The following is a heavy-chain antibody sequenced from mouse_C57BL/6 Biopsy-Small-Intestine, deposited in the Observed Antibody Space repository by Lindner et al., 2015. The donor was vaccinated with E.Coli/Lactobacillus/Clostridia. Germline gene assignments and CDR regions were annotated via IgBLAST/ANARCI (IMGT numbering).Heavy chain of an antibody. D-gene: IGHD2-5*01. CDR3: ARKAIYSNYWYFDV. CDR1: GISITTGNYR. Sequence: VQLQESGPGLVKPSQTVFLTCTVTGISITTGNYRWSWIRQFPGNKLEWIGYIYYSGTITYDPSITSRTTITRDTPKNQFFLEMNSLTAEDTATYYCARKAIYSNYWYFDVWGTGTTVTVSS. J-gene: IGHJ1*03. CDR2: IYYSGTI. V-gene: IGHV3-5*01.